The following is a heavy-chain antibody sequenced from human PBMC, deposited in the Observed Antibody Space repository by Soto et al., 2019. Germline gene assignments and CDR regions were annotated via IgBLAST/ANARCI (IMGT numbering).Heavy chain of an antibody. CDR2: IIPIFGTA. D-gene: IGHD2-15*01. CDR1: GGTFSSYA. CDR3: ARINCSGGSCYSHGMDV. Sequence: SVKVSCKASGGTFSSYAISWVRQAPGQGLEWMGGIIPIFGTANYAQKFQGRVTITADESTSTAYMELSSLRSEDTAVYYCARINCSGGSCYSHGMDVWGQGTTVTRLL. J-gene: IGHJ6*02. V-gene: IGHV1-69*13.